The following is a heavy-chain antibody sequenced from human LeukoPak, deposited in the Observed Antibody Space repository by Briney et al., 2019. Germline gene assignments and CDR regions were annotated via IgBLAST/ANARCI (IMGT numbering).Heavy chain of an antibody. CDR2: ISGSGGST. CDR1: GFTFSSYA. Sequence: PGGSLRLSCAASGFTFSSYATSWVRQAPGNGLEWVSAISGSGGSTYYADSVKGRFTISRDNSKNTLYLQMNSLRAEDTAVYYCAKVHSSSWYDWFDPWGQGTLVTVSS. D-gene: IGHD6-13*01. CDR3: AKVHSSSWYDWFDP. V-gene: IGHV3-23*01. J-gene: IGHJ5*02.